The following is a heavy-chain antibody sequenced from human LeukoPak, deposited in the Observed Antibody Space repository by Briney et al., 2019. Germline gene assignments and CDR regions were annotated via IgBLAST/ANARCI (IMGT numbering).Heavy chain of an antibody. CDR1: GFTFSSYA. D-gene: IGHD1-1*01. Sequence: GGSLRLSCAASGFTFSSYAMHWVRQAPGKGLEYVSAISGSGDSTYYANSVKGRFTISRDNSKNTLYLQMGSLRAEDMAVYYCARVAGGWNGANDCWGQGTLVTVSS. CDR3: ARVAGGWNGANDC. V-gene: IGHV3-64*01. CDR2: ISGSGDST. J-gene: IGHJ4*02.